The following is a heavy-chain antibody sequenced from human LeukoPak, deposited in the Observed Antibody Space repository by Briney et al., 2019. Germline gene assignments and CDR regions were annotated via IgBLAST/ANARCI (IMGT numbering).Heavy chain of an antibody. CDR2: VNSNSDPT. J-gene: IGHJ4*02. V-gene: IGHV1-8*01. CDR3: ARGAPGSYCSGGSCPYFDY. D-gene: IGHD2-15*01. Sequence: AASVKVSCKASGYTFTSYDVNWVRQATGQGVEWMGWVNSNSDPTGYAQKSQGRLTMTTTTSITTATMELSSWRSEDTAVYYCARGAPGSYCSGGSCPYFDYWGQGTLVSVSS. CDR1: GYTFTSYD.